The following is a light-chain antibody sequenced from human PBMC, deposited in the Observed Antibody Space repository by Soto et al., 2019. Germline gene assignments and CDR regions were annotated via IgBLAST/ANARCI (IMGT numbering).Light chain of an antibody. J-gene: IGKJ1*01. CDR1: QSLLHSNGYNY. V-gene: IGKV2-28*01. CDR2: LGS. Sequence: DIVMTQSPLSLPVTPGEPASISCRSSQSLLHSNGYNYLDWYLQKPGQSPQLLIYLGSNRASGVPDRFSGSGSGTDFTLKISRVEAEDVGVYYCMQARKLEWTFGQGTKVEIK. CDR3: MQARKLEWT.